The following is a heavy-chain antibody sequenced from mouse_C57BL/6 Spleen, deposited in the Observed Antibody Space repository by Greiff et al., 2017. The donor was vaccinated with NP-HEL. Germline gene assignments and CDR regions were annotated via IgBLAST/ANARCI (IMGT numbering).Heavy chain of an antibody. CDR3: ARVAYYGSSYWFAY. CDR1: GYTFTDYY. J-gene: IGHJ3*01. Sequence: EVQLQQSGPELVKPGASVKISCKASGYTFTDYYMNWVKQSHGKSLEWIGDINPNNGGTSYNQKFKGKATLTVDKSSSTAYMELRSLTSEDSAVYYCARVAYYGSSYWFAYWGQGTLVTVSA. V-gene: IGHV1-26*01. D-gene: IGHD1-1*01. CDR2: INPNNGGT.